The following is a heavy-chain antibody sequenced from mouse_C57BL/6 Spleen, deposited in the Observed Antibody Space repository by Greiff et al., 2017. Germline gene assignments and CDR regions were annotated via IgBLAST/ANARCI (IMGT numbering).Heavy chain of an antibody. CDR3: ARTDYGSSYYFDY. CDR2: INPNNGGT. Sequence: EVKLQQSGPELVKPGASVKMSCKASGYTFTDYNMHWVKQSHGKSLEWIGYINPNNGGTSYNQKFKGKATLTVNKSSSTAYMELRSLTSEDSAVYYCARTDYGSSYYFDYWGQGTTLTVSS. CDR1: GYTFTDYN. D-gene: IGHD1-1*01. J-gene: IGHJ2*01. V-gene: IGHV1-22*01.